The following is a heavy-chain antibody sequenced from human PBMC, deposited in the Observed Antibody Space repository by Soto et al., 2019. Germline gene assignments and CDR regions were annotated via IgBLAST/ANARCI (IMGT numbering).Heavy chain of an antibody. Sequence: GGSLRLSCAASGFTFSSYAMSWVRQAPGKGLEWVSAISGSGGSTYYADSGKGRFTISRDNSKNTLYLQMNSLRAEDTAVYYCAKDQVTEEGWGVITPRWFDPWGQGTLVTVSS. CDR1: GFTFSSYA. CDR2: ISGSGGST. D-gene: IGHD3-10*01. J-gene: IGHJ5*02. V-gene: IGHV3-23*01. CDR3: AKDQVTEEGWGVITPRWFDP.